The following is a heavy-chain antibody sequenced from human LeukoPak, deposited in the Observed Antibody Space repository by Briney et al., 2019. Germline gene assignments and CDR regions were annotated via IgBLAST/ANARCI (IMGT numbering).Heavy chain of an antibody. CDR3: ATDRGWRTSGYYLYYFEY. D-gene: IGHD3-3*01. Sequence: SETLSLTCTVSGGSISSGGYYWSWIRQHPGKGLEWIGYIYYSGSTYYNPSLKSRVTISVDTSKNQFSLKLSSVTAADTAVYYCATDRGWRTSGYYLYYFEYWGQGTLVTVSS. CDR2: IYYSGST. V-gene: IGHV4-31*03. J-gene: IGHJ4*02. CDR1: GGSISSGGYY.